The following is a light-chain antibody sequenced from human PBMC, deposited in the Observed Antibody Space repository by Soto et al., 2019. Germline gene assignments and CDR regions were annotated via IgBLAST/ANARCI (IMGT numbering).Light chain of an antibody. CDR2: KVS. J-gene: IGKJ1*01. CDR3: MQGSHWPQT. CDR1: QSLVYSDGNTY. V-gene: IGKV2-30*01. Sequence: DVVMTQSPLSLPVTLGQPASISCRSSQSLVYSDGNTYLNWFQQRPGQSPRRLISKVSNRDSGVPDRFNGSGSGTDFTLKISRVEAEDVGAYYCMQGSHWPQTFGQGTKVEIK.